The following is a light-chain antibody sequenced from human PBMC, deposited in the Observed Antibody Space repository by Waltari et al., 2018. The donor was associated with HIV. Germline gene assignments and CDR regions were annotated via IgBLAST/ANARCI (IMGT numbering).Light chain of an antibody. CDR3: QQYNNWPPEIT. V-gene: IGKV3-15*01. CDR1: QSVSSN. CDR2: GAS. J-gene: IGKJ3*01. Sequence: EIVMTQSPATLSVSPGERATLSCRASQSVSSNLAWYQQTPGQAPRLLVFGASTRATGIPARFSGRGSGTEFTLTISSLQSEDFAVYYCQQYNNWPPEITFGPGTKVDIK.